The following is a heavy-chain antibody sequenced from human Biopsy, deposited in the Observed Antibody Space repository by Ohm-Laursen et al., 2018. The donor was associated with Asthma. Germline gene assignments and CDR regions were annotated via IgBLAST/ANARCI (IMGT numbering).Heavy chain of an antibody. CDR3: ARGQGRGIQLWSLDP. Sequence: GTLSLTCTVSGCSISSDYWSWLRQSPGKGLEWIGYIHNSGNTNYNPSLKSRVTISLDTSKNHFSLRLSFVTAADTAVYFCARGQGRGIQLWSLDPWGQGILVTVSS. CDR1: GCSISSDY. D-gene: IGHD5-18*01. V-gene: IGHV4-59*01. J-gene: IGHJ5*02. CDR2: IHNSGNT.